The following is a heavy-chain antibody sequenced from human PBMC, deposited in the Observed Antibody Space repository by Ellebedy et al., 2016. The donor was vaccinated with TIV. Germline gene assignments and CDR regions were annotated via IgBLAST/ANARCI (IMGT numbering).Heavy chain of an antibody. CDR1: GFTFSTYW. J-gene: IGHJ4*02. D-gene: IGHD1-20*01. CDR2: IGPDGSDT. V-gene: IGHV3-74*01. Sequence: GESLKISCADSGFTFSTYWMYWVRPAPGKGLVWVASIGPDGSDTRHADSVKGRFTISRDNAKKTLLLQMNSLRAEDTDVYYCVRYKWGSPDHWGQGILVTVSS. CDR3: VRYKWGSPDH.